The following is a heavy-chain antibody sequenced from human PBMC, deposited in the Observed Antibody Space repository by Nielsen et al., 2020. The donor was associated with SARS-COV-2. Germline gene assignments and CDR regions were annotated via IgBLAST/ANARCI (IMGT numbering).Heavy chain of an antibody. Sequence: VRQMPGKGLEWMGRIDPSDSYTNYSPSFQGHVTISADKSISTAYLQWSSLKASDTAMYYCARSAQDGYVWGSYRLDAFDIWGQGTMVTVSS. CDR2: IDPSDSYT. D-gene: IGHD3-16*02. J-gene: IGHJ3*02. V-gene: IGHV5-10-1*01. CDR3: ARSAQDGYVWGSYRLDAFDI.